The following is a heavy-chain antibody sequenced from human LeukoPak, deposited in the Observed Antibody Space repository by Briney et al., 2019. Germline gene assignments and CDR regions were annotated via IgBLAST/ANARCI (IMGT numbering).Heavy chain of an antibody. CDR1: GFTFDDYA. Sequence: GGSLRLSCAASGFTFDDYAMHWVRQAPGKGLEWVSLISGDGGSTYYADSVKGRFTISRDNSKNSLYLQMNSLRTEDTALYYCAKEEPPQWGTYYDILTGFYCDYWGQGTLVTVSS. D-gene: IGHD3-9*01. J-gene: IGHJ4*02. CDR2: ISGDGGST. V-gene: IGHV3-43*02. CDR3: AKEEPPQWGTYYDILTGFYCDY.